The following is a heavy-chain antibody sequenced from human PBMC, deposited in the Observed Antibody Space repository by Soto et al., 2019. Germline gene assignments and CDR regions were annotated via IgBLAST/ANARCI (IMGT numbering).Heavy chain of an antibody. V-gene: IGHV4-59*01. CDR3: ARDDVVGATMAAFDI. J-gene: IGHJ3*02. D-gene: IGHD1-26*01. CDR1: GGSISSYY. Sequence: QVQLQESGPGLVKPSETLSLTCTVSGGSISSYYWSWIRQPPGKGLEWIGYIYYSGSTNYNPSLKSRLPTTVDTSKNQFSLKLSSGTAADTAVYYCARDDVVGATMAAFDIWGQGTMVTVSS. CDR2: IYYSGST.